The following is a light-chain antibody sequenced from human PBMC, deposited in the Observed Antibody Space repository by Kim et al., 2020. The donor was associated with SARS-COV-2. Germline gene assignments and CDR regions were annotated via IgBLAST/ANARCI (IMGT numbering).Light chain of an antibody. CDR1: SSNIGAGYD. J-gene: IGLJ3*02. CDR2: GNS. CDR3: QSYASSLTGSV. V-gene: IGLV1-40*01. Sequence: QSVLTQPRSVSGAPGQRVTISCTGSSSNIGAGYDVHWYQQLPGTAPKLLIYGNSNRPSGVPDRFSGSKSGTSASLAITGLQAEDEADYYCQSYASSLTGSVFGGGTQLTVL.